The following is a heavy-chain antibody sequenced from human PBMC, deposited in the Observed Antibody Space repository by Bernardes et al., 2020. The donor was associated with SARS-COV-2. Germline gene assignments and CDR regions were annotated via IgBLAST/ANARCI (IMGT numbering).Heavy chain of an antibody. V-gene: IGHV1-18*01. CDR1: GYTFTSYG. D-gene: IGHD4-17*01. J-gene: IGHJ4*02. Sequence: ASVKVSCKASGYTFTSYGISWVRQAPGQGLEWMGWISAYNGNTNYAQKFQGRVTMTTDTSTTTAYMEPRRLRSDDTAVYYCARDIDGDCTFDYWGQGTLVTVSS. CDR2: ISAYNGNT. CDR3: ARDIDGDCTFDY.